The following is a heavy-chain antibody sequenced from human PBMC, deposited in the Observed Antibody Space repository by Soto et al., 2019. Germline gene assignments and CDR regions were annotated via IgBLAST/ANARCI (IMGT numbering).Heavy chain of an antibody. CDR2: IIPIFGTA. D-gene: IGHD3-10*01. Sequence: SVKVSCKASGGTFSSYAISWVRQAPGQGLEWMGGIIPIFGTANYAQKFQGRVTITADESTSTAYMELSSLRSEDTAVYYCARSYGSGRPYYYYGMDVWGQGTTVTVSS. CDR3: ARSYGSGRPYYYYGMDV. V-gene: IGHV1-69*13. J-gene: IGHJ6*02. CDR1: GGTFSSYA.